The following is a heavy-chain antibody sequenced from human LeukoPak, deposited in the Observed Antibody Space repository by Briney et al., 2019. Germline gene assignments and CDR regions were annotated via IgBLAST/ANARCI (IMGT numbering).Heavy chain of an antibody. J-gene: IGHJ4*02. V-gene: IGHV3-9*01. CDR3: AKDNRRHYTSGPNPDSLH. D-gene: IGHD6-19*01. CDR2: ISWNSGTI. CDR1: GFIFNNYA. Sequence: GGSLRLSCAGAGFIFNNYAMHWVRQPPGKGLEWVSGISWNSGTIDYADSVRGRFTISRDNAKNSLYLQMDSLRVEDTAFYYCAKDNRRHYTSGPNPDSLHWGQGALVTVSS.